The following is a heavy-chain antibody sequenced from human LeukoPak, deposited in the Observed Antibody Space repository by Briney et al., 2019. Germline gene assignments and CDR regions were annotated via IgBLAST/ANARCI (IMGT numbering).Heavy chain of an antibody. J-gene: IGHJ6*03. V-gene: IGHV1-69*13. CDR2: IIPIFGTA. Sequence: GASVKVSCKASGGTFSSYAISWVRQAPGQGLEWMGGIIPIFGTANYAQKFQGRVTITADESTSTAYMELSSLRSEDTAVYYCARADPLEWFGPVYYYYMGVWGKGTTVTVSS. CDR1: GGTFSSYA. D-gene: IGHD3-3*01. CDR3: ARADPLEWFGPVYYYYMGV.